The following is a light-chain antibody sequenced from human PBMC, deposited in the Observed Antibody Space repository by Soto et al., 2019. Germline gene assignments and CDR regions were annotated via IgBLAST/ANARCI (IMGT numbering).Light chain of an antibody. CDR1: KSVSSN. CDR2: GAS. V-gene: IGKV3-20*01. J-gene: IGKJ1*01. CDR3: QQYGSSPTT. Sequence: EIVLTQSPGTLSLSPGERATLSCRASKSVSSNLAWYQQKPGQAPRLLIYGASSRATGIPDRVSGSGSGTDFTLTISRLEPEDSAVYYCQQYGSSPTTVGQGTKVDIK.